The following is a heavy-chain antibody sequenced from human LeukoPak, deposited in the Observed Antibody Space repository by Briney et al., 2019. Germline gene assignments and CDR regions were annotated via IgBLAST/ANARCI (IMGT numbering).Heavy chain of an antibody. CDR2: IYYSGST. Sequence: PETLSLTCTVSGGSISSYYWSWIRQPAGKGLEWIGYIYYSGSTYYNPSLKSRVTISVDTSKNQFSLKLSSVTAADTAVYYCATADGYCSSTSCYNFDYWGQGTLVTVSS. CDR1: GGSISSYY. CDR3: ATADGYCSSTSCYNFDY. V-gene: IGHV4-59*06. D-gene: IGHD2-2*02. J-gene: IGHJ4*02.